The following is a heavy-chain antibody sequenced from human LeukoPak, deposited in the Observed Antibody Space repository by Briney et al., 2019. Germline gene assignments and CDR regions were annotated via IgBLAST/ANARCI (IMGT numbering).Heavy chain of an antibody. J-gene: IGHJ5*02. CDR3: ARSPGYSSGWGVP. Sequence: SETLSLTCAVYGGSFSGYYWSWIRQPPGKGLEWIGEINHSGSTNYNPSLKSRVTISVDTSKNQFPLKLSSVTAADTAVYYCARSPGYSSGWGVPWGQGTLVTVSS. D-gene: IGHD6-19*01. V-gene: IGHV4-34*01. CDR1: GGSFSGYY. CDR2: INHSGST.